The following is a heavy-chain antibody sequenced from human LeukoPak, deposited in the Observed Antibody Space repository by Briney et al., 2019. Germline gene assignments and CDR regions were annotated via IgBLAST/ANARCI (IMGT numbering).Heavy chain of an antibody. CDR2: FKTNSGQV. Sequence: PRGSLRLSCVASGFTFSDYAMNWVRQAPGKGLEWVSTFKTNSGQVYYAESVRGRFTISRDNSKNTVYLQMSSLRAEDTALYYCARSVPDYTRFDYWGQGALVTVSP. J-gene: IGHJ4*01. CDR1: GFTFSDYA. V-gene: IGHV3-23*01. CDR3: ARSVPDYTRFDY. D-gene: IGHD4-11*01.